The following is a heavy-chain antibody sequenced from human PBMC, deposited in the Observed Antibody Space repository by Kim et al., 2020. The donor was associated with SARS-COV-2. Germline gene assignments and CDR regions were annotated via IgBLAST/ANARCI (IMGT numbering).Heavy chain of an antibody. V-gene: IGHV4-59*01. CDR2: IYYSGST. J-gene: IGHJ4*02. CDR1: GGSISSYY. CDR3: ARSGGGSTGYSSSWTTFDY. Sequence: SETLSLTCTVSGGSISSYYWSWIRQPPGKGLEWIGYIYYSGSTNYNPSLKSRVTISVDTSKNQFSLKLSSVTAADTAVYYCARSGGGSTGYSSSWTTFDYWGQGTLVTVSS. D-gene: IGHD6-13*01.